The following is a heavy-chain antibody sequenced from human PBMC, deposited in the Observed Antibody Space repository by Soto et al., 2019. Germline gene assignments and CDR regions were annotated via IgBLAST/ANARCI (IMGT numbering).Heavy chain of an antibody. Sequence: TLYLTSTLSGASVDRGGYYWSWIRHVPGKGLDWIWYIKYSGTTHYSPSLKSRVNISFDKSKNQVFLNLRFVTGADTAVYFCARDVRDTGYSYWFDPWGQGILVTVSS. V-gene: IGHV4-31*03. D-gene: IGHD3-9*01. CDR1: GASVDRGGYY. CDR3: ARDVRDTGYSYWFDP. J-gene: IGHJ5*02. CDR2: IKYSGTT.